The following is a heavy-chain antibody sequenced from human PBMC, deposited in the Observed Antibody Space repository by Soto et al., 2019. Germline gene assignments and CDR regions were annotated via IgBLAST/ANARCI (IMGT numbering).Heavy chain of an antibody. J-gene: IGHJ5*02. V-gene: IGHV3-74*01. Sequence: PGGSLRLSCAASGFTFSNYWMHWVRQAPGKGLVWVSRINSDGSSTSYADSVKGRFTISRDNAKNTLYLQMNSLRAEDTAVYYCARDARHIAVAGILHRNWFDPWGQGTLVTVSS. CDR3: ARDARHIAVAGILHRNWFDP. D-gene: IGHD6-19*01. CDR1: GFTFSNYW. CDR2: INSDGSST.